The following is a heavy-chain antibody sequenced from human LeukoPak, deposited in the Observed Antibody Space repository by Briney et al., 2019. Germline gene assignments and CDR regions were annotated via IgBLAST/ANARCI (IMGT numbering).Heavy chain of an antibody. J-gene: IGHJ4*02. CDR3: ARELKVSGPTTGFDY. D-gene: IGHD1-26*01. V-gene: IGHV3-23*01. CDR2: ILGSGDST. CDR1: GFTFGNYA. Sequence: PGGSLRLSYAASGFTFGNYAMSWVRQAPGKGLEWVSAILGSGDSTYYADPVKGRFTISRDNSKNTLDLQMNSLRADDTAVYYCARELKVSGPTTGFDYWGQGTLVTVSS.